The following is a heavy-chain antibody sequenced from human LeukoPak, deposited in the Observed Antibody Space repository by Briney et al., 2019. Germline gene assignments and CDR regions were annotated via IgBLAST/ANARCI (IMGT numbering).Heavy chain of an antibody. V-gene: IGHV3-21*01. CDR1: GFTFSSYT. CDR3: ARVAWDYYDSSGYRFDY. CDR2: MRSSSTYI. D-gene: IGHD3-22*01. J-gene: IGHJ4*02. Sequence: NPGGSLRLSCAASGFTFSSYTMNWVRQAPGKGLEWVSSMRSSSTYIYHADSVKGRFNISRDNAKNSLHLQMSSLRAEDTAVYYCARVAWDYYDSSGYRFDYWGQGTLVTVSS.